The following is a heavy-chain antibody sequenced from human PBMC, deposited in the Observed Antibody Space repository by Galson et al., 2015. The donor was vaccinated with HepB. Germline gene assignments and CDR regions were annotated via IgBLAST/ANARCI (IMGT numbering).Heavy chain of an antibody. CDR3: ARAGWGYDFWSGYYTAGNYYYYGMDV. D-gene: IGHD3-3*01. CDR2: INAGNGNT. CDR1: GYTFTSYA. J-gene: IGHJ6*02. V-gene: IGHV1-3*01. Sequence: SVKVSCKASGYTFTSYAMHWVRQAPGQRLEWMGWINAGNGNTKYSQKFQGRVTITRDTSASTAYMELSSLRSEDTAVYYCARAGWGYDFWSGYYTAGNYYYYGMDVWGQGTTVTVSS.